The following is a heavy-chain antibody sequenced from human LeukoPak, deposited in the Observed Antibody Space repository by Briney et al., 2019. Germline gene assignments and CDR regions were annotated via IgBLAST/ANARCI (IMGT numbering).Heavy chain of an antibody. V-gene: IGHV3-66*01. Sequence: PSETLSLTCAVYGGSFSGYYMSWVRQAPGKGLEWVSVIYSGGSTYYADSVKGRFTISRDNSKNTLYLQMNSLRAEDTAVYYCARGGPAAGRFDYWGQGTLVTVSS. CDR1: GGSFSGYY. CDR2: IYSGGST. CDR3: ARGGPAAGRFDY. D-gene: IGHD6-13*01. J-gene: IGHJ4*02.